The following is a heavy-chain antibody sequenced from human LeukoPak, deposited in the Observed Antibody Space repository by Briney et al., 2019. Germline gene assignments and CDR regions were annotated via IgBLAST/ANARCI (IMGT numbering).Heavy chain of an antibody. CDR3: ARDPYCSITSCYNGMDV. V-gene: IGHV3-33*01. D-gene: IGHD2-2*02. CDR1: GFTFSSYG. Sequence: PGRSLRLSCAASGFTFSSYGMHWVRQAPGKGLEWVAVIWYDGSNKYYADSVKGRFTISRDNSKNTLYLQMNSLRAEDTAVYYCARDPYCSITSCYNGMDVWGQGTTVTVSS. J-gene: IGHJ6*02. CDR2: IWYDGSNK.